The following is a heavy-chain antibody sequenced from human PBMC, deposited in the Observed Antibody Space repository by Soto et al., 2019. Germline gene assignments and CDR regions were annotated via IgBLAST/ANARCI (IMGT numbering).Heavy chain of an antibody. CDR3: ATSLDVLLWLGKYKPFDY. D-gene: IGHD3-10*01. Sequence: QVQLVESGGGVVQPGRSLRLSCAASGFTFSSYAMHWVRQAPGKGLEWVAVISYDGSNKYYADSVKGRFTISRDNSKNTLYLQMNILRAKDTAVYYCATSLDVLLWLGKYKPFDYWGQGTLVTVSS. J-gene: IGHJ4*02. CDR1: GFTFSSYA. V-gene: IGHV3-30-3*01. CDR2: ISYDGSNK.